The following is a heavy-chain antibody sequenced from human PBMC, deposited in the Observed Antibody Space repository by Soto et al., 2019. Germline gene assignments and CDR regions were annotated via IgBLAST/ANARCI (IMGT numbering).Heavy chain of an antibody. CDR3: ARGDGDTLDY. J-gene: IGHJ4*02. Sequence: QVQLVQSGAEVKKPGASVKVSCKASGYSFTHYGITWVRQAPGQGLEWTGWINAYVGETKSAQKYEGRVTVTMDTSTNTAYLEIRSLRSDDTAVYYCARGDGDTLDYCGQGTLV. CDR2: INAYVGET. CDR1: GYSFTHYG. V-gene: IGHV1-18*01.